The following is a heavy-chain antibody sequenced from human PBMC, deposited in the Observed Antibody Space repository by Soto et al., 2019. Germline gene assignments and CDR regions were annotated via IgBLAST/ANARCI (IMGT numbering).Heavy chain of an antibody. CDR1: GDTFTSYY. V-gene: IGHV1-46*01. CDR2: INPHGGST. D-gene: IGHD3-3*01. CDR3: ARSSGGNFGIIIEGSNWFDP. J-gene: IGHJ5*02. Sequence: ASVKVSCKAPGDTFTSYYLNWVRQAPGQGLEWLGVINPHGGSTKYAQKFQGRVTMTRDTSRSTAYMELRSLGSDDTAIYYCARSSGGNFGIIIEGSNWFDPWGQGTLVTVSS.